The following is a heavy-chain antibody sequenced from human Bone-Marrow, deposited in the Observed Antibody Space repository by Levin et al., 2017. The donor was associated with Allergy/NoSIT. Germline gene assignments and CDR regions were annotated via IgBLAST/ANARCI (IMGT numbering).Heavy chain of an antibody. CDR2: IHYSGST. V-gene: IGHV4-34*01. Sequence: SQTLSLTCAVYGGSISGYYWSWIRQPPGKGLEWIGEIHYSGSTIYNPSLRSRVTISADTSKNQFSLRLSSVTAADTAVYYCARERGYCSSTNCYGGFWDYWGQGTLVTVSS. CDR1: GGSISGYY. CDR3: ARERGYCSSTNCYGGFWDY. D-gene: IGHD2-2*01. J-gene: IGHJ4*02.